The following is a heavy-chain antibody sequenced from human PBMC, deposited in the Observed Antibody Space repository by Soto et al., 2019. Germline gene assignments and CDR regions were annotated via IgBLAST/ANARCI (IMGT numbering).Heavy chain of an antibody. V-gene: IGHV1-69*01. J-gene: IGHJ3*02. Sequence: QVQLVQSGAEVKKPGSSVKVSCKASGGTFGSYAISWVRQAPGQGLEWMGGIIPIFGTANYAQKFQGRVTITADESTSTAYMELSSLRSEDTAVYYCASNIVVVTAIPVYAFDIWGQGTMVTVSS. CDR1: GGTFGSYA. CDR3: ASNIVVVTAIPVYAFDI. D-gene: IGHD2-21*02. CDR2: IIPIFGTA.